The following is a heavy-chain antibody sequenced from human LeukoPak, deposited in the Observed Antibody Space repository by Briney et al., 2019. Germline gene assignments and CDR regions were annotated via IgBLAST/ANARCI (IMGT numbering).Heavy chain of an antibody. CDR3: ARDVGYCSSTSCYEDY. CDR2: INPNSGGT. CDR1: GYTLTGYY. D-gene: IGHD2-2*01. J-gene: IGHJ4*02. Sequence: ASVKVSCKASGYTLTGYYIHWVRQAPGQGLEWLGWINPNSGGTHYAQNFHGRVTMTRDTSLGTAYMDLSRLTSDDTAVYYCARDVGYCSSTSCYEDYWGQGTLVTVSS. V-gene: IGHV1-2*02.